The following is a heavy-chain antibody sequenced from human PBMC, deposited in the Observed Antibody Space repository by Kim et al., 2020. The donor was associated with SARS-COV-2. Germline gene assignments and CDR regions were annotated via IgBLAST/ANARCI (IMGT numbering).Heavy chain of an antibody. Sequence: YSQKFQGRVTFTRDTSASTAYMELSSLRSEDTAVYYCTRDQKGYDYDFDYWGQGTLVTVSS. J-gene: IGHJ4*02. D-gene: IGHD3-22*01. CDR3: TRDQKGYDYDFDY. V-gene: IGHV1-3*01.